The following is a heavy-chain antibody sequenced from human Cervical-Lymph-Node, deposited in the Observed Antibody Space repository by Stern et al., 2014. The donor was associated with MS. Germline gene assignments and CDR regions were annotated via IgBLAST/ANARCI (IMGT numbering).Heavy chain of an antibody. D-gene: IGHD3-16*01. V-gene: IGHV4-31*03. J-gene: IGHJ4*02. CDR3: ARSDRLWGSFDY. CDR2: INYSGST. Sequence: QLQLQESGPGLVKPSQTLSLTCTVSGGSISTTGYYWTWIRQHPGKGLEWIGYINYSGSTYYNPSLKSRGTISVDTSKNQFSLKLSSVTAADTALYYCARSDRLWGSFDYWGQGSLVTVSS. CDR1: GGSISTTGYY.